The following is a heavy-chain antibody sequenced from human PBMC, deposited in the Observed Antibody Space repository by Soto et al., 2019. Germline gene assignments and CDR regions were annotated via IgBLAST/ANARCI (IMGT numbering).Heavy chain of an antibody. CDR3: AREGAGSGYYPDY. J-gene: IGHJ4*02. CDR2: INHSGST. V-gene: IGHV4-59*12. Sequence: QVQLQESGPGLVKPSETLSLTCTVSGGSISSYYWSWIRQPPGKGLEWIGEINHSGSTNYNPSLKSRVTISVDTSKNQFSLKLSSVTAADTAVYYCAREGAGSGYYPDYWGQGTLVTVSS. CDR1: GGSISSYY. D-gene: IGHD3-22*01.